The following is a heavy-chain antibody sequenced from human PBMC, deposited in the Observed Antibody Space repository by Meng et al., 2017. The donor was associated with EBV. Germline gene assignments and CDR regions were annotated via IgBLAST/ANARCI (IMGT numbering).Heavy chain of an antibody. D-gene: IGHD6-19*01. CDR1: GYTSTCYY. Sequence: QVQVVQCGAEVKMPGAAVNASSKASGYTSTCYYNHVGRQASGQGLELRGRINPSSGGKNKAQKFQGRVTMTRTTAISTAYMELSRLRSDDAAVYYCARVGIAVAGTGDYWGQGTLVTVSS. J-gene: IGHJ4*02. CDR2: INPSSGGK. CDR3: ARVGIAVAGTGDY. V-gene: IGHV1-2*06.